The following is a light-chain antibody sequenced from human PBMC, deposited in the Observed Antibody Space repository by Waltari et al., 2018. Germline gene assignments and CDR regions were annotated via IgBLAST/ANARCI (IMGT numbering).Light chain of an antibody. CDR3: HYSGPSMWT. J-gene: IGKJ1*01. V-gene: IGKV3-20*01. Sequence: CRASETIHNAYLAWYQQTPGQAPRLLIFGTSTRATGIPARFSGSGSATDFTLTISRLEPEDFALYHCHYSGPSMWTFGQGTRVEIK. CDR2: GTS. CDR1: ETIHNAY.